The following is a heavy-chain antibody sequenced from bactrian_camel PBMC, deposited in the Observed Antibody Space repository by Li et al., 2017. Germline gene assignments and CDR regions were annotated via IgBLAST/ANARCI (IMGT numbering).Heavy chain of an antibody. CDR3: AARGPYCYTKLSVRDFTY. CDR2: MKPDGTT. V-gene: IGHV3S53*01. Sequence: QVQLVESGGGTVQPGGSLRLSCAASGYGHITKCMGWFRQAPGKERELVATMKPDGTTTYIDPVKGRFTISQDNAKNTVYLQMNSLKPEDTAMYYCAARGPYCYTKLSVRDFTYWGQGTQVTVS. CDR1: GYGHITKC. J-gene: IGHJ6*01. D-gene: IGHD2*01.